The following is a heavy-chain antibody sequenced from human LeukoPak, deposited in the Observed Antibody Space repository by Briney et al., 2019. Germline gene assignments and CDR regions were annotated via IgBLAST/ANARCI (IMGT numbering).Heavy chain of an antibody. J-gene: IGHJ4*02. V-gene: IGHV4-34*01. CDR1: DGSFSGYN. CDR3: ARGRITGWWQGDLKPYYFDY. CDR2: INHSGST. Sequence: PSEVLSLTCTVHDGSFSGYNRSWIRQPPGKGLEWMEEINHSGSTNYNPSLKSRVTISVDTSKNQFSLKLSSVTAADTAVYYCARGRITGWWQGDLKPYYFDYWGQGTLVTVSS. D-gene: IGHD2-15*01.